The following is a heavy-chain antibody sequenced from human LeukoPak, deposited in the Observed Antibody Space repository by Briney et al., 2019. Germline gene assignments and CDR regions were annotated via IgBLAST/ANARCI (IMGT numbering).Heavy chain of an antibody. Sequence: PGGSLRLSCAASGFTFSDYYMSWIRQAPGKGLEWVSYISSSSSYTNYADSVKGRFTISRDNAKNSLYLQMNSLRAEDTAVYHCASGWSTYYFDYWGQGTLVTVSS. CDR2: ISSSSSYT. CDR3: ASGWSTYYFDY. V-gene: IGHV3-11*06. J-gene: IGHJ4*02. CDR1: GFTFSDYY. D-gene: IGHD6-19*01.